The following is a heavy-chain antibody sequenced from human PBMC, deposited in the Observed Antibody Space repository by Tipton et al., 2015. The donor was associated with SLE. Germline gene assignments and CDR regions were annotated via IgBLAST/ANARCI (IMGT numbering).Heavy chain of an antibody. V-gene: IGHV4-39*07. CDR2: IYYSGST. J-gene: IGHJ3*02. Sequence: TLSLTCTVSGGSISSSSYYWGWIRQPPGKGREWIGSIYYSGSTYYNPSLKSRVTISVDTSKNQFSLKLSSVTAADTAVYYCARVGSSFGFDIWGQGTTVTVSS. CDR3: ARVGSSFGFDI. D-gene: IGHD6-13*01. CDR1: GGSISSSSYY.